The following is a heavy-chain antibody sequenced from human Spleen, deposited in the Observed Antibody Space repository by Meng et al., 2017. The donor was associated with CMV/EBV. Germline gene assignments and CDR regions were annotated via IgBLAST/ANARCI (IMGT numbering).Heavy chain of an antibody. D-gene: IGHD4-11*01. CDR2: MNPNSGNT. Sequence: ASVKVSCKASGYTFTSYDINWVRQATGQGLEWMGWMNPNSGNTGYAQKFQGRVTITRNTSISTAYMELSSLKSEDTAVYYCARISTVTYRMDVWGQGTTVTVSS. CDR3: ARISTVTYRMDV. CDR1: GYTFTSYD. V-gene: IGHV1-8*03. J-gene: IGHJ6*02.